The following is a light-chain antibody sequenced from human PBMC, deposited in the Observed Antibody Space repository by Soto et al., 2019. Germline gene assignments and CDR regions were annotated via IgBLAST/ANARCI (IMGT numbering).Light chain of an antibody. Sequence: DIQMTQSPSSRSASVGDRVTITCQASQSISSYVNCYQQKPGKAPKLLIYAASSLASAVPAGFGGRASGTDFCLTLSRQKPGDFATYHGHQRLRTPRTLGQGTKLYIK. J-gene: IGKJ1*01. V-gene: IGKV1-39*01. CDR3: HQRLRTPRT. CDR2: AAS. CDR1: QSISSY.